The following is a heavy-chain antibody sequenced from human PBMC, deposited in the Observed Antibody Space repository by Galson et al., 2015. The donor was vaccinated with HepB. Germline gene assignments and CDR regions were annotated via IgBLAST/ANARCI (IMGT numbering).Heavy chain of an antibody. Sequence: SVKVSCKASGYTFTSYAMHWVRQAPGQRLEWMGWINAGNGNTKYSQKFQGRVTITRDTSASTAYMELSSLRSEGTAVYYCARDLNDFWSGYPFDYWGQGTLVTVSS. CDR2: INAGNGNT. V-gene: IGHV1-3*01. CDR1: GYTFTSYA. J-gene: IGHJ4*02. CDR3: ARDLNDFWSGYPFDY. D-gene: IGHD3-3*01.